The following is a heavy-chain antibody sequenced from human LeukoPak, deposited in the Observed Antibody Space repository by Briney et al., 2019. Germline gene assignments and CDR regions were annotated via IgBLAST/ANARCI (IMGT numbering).Heavy chain of an antibody. D-gene: IGHD3-22*01. CDR2: IRYDGSNK. CDR1: CITISSYV. J-gene: IGHJ4*02. CDR3: VKDLVGYDSSGYRDY. Sequence: GASLRLSCAASCITISSYVMHWVRPAPGKGLEMVAFIRYDGSNKYYADSVKGRFTISRDNSKNMVYLQMNSLRAEDTAVYYCVKDLVGYDSSGYRDYWGQGTLVTVSS. V-gene: IGHV3-30*02.